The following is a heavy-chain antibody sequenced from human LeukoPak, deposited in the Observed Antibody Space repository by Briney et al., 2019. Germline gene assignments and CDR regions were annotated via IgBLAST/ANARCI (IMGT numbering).Heavy chain of an antibody. J-gene: IGHJ4*02. V-gene: IGHV1-18*01. Sequence: GASVKVSCKASGYTFTSYGISWVRQAPGQGLEWMGWISAYSGDTNYAQKFQGRATMTTDTSTSTAYMELRSLSSDDTAVYYCARVWKIAGSNNFDYWGQGTLVTVSS. CDR2: ISAYSGDT. D-gene: IGHD4-11*01. CDR1: GYTFTSYG. CDR3: ARVWKIAGSNNFDY.